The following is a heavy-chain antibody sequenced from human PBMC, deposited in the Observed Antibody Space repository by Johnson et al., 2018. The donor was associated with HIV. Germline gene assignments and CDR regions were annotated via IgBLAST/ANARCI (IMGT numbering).Heavy chain of an antibody. CDR1: GFTFSSYA. CDR3: AVIAVAGGGAFDI. Sequence: VQLVESGGGLVQPGGSLRLSCAASGFTFSSYAMSWVRQAPGKGLEWVSAISGSGGSTYYADSVKGRFTISSDNSKNTLYLQMNSLRAEDTALYYCAVIAVAGGGAFDIWGQGTMVTVSS. CDR2: ISGSGGST. D-gene: IGHD6-19*01. V-gene: IGHV3-23*04. J-gene: IGHJ3*02.